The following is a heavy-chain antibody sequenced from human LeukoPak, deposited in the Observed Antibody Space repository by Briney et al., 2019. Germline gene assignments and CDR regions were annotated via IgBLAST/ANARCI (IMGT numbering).Heavy chain of an antibody. CDR3: FRAEAGIRYFDP. CDR1: GGCISGYY. J-gene: IGHJ5*02. D-gene: IGHD3-9*01. Sequence: SETLSLTCTVSGGCISGYYWSWIRQPPGKALEWIAYIDDSGDTNSNPSLKSRVTTSVDRSKNQLSLRLNSVTAADTAFYYFFRAEAGIRYFDPWGQGTLVTVSS. V-gene: IGHV4-59*08. CDR2: IDDSGDT.